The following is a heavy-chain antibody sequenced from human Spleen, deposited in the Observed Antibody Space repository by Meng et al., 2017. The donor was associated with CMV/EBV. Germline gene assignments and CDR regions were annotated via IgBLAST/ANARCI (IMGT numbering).Heavy chain of an antibody. Sequence: GSLRLSCTVSDGSISGRNNYWGWIRQSPGKGLEWIGSIYYRGTTYYNPSLKSRVTISLDTSKNQFSLKLNSVTAADTAVYYRARGGYSGYEEVFDYWGQGTLVTVSS. D-gene: IGHD5-12*01. V-gene: IGHV4-39*07. CDR2: IYYRGTT. CDR3: ARGGYSGYEEVFDY. CDR1: DGSISGRNNY. J-gene: IGHJ4*02.